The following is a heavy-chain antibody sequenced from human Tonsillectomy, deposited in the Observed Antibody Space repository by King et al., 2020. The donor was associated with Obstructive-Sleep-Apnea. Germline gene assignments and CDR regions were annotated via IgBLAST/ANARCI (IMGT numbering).Heavy chain of an antibody. CDR2: INHSGST. CDR3: AREGFYSSYYYVSFRDY. Sequence: VQLQEWGAGLLKPSETLSLTCAVYGGSFSGYYWSWIRQPPGKGLEWIGEINHSGSTKYNPSLKSRVTISGDTSKNQFSLKLRSVTAADTDVFYCAREGFYSSYYYVSFRDYWGQGTLVTVSS. V-gene: IGHV4-34*01. CDR1: GGSFSGYY. D-gene: IGHD3-22*01. J-gene: IGHJ4*02.